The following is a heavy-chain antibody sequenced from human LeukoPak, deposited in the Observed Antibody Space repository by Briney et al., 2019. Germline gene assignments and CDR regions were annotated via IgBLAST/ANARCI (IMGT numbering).Heavy chain of an antibody. J-gene: IGHJ3*02. D-gene: IGHD1-26*01. CDR3: ARSMGSGSYNPDAFDI. CDR1: GFTFSNYY. Sequence: GGSLRLSCSASGFTFSNYYMSWIRQAPGKGLEWVSHISTSGSTIYYADSVKGRFTISRDNAKNSLYLQMNSLRAENTAVYYCARSMGSGSYNPDAFDIWGQGTMVTVSS. CDR2: ISTSGSTI. V-gene: IGHV3-11*04.